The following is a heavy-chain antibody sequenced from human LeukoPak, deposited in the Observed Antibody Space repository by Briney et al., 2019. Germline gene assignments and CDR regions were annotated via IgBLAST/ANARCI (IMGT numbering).Heavy chain of an antibody. V-gene: IGHV3-64*04. CDR2: ISSNGGST. D-gene: IGHD6-13*01. Sequence: GGSLRLSCSASGFTFSSYAMHWVRQAPGKGLEYVSAISSNGGSTYYADSVKGRFTISRDNSKNTLYLQMNSLRAEDTAVYYCAKEEGIVAAGGISYWGQGTLVTVSS. CDR1: GFTFSSYA. J-gene: IGHJ4*02. CDR3: AKEEGIVAAGGISY.